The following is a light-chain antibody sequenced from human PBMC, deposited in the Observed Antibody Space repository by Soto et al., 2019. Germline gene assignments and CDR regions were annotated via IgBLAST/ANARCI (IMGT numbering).Light chain of an antibody. CDR3: QQSYSTPWT. CDR2: AAS. V-gene: IGKV1-39*01. CDR1: QSISSY. Sequence: DIQMTQSPSSLSASVGDRVTITCRASQSISSYLNWYQQKPGKAPKLLIYAASSLQSGVPSRFSGSGSGTDFTHTISSQQPEDFATYSCQQSYSTPWTFGQGTKVEIK. J-gene: IGKJ1*01.